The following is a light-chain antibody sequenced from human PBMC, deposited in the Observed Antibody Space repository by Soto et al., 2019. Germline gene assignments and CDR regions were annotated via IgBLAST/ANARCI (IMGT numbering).Light chain of an antibody. CDR3: QQYDNLPLI. CDR2: DAS. CDR1: QDIRKY. J-gene: IGKJ5*01. V-gene: IGKV1-33*01. Sequence: DIQMTQSPSSVSASVGDRVTITCRATQDIRKYLNWYQQKPGKAPKLLIYDASSLETGVPSRFSGSGSGTDFTLTISSLQPEDFATYYCQQYDNLPLIFGQGTRLEIK.